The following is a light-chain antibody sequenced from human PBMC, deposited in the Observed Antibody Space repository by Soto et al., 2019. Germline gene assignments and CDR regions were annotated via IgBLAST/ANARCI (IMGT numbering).Light chain of an antibody. Sequence: QSVLTQPPSGSGAPGQRVTISCTGSSSNIGAGYDVPWYQQHPGTAPKLLIYGNNNRPSGVPDRFSGSKSGTSASLAVTGLQAEDEADYYCQSSDTGLSGLYVFGTGTKLTVL. V-gene: IGLV1-40*01. CDR1: SSNIGAGYD. CDR3: QSSDTGLSGLYV. CDR2: GNN. J-gene: IGLJ1*01.